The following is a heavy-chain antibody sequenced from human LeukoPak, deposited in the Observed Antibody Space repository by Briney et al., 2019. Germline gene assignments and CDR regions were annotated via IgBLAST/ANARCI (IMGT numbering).Heavy chain of an antibody. CDR1: GYTFTCYS. D-gene: IGHD2-15*01. J-gene: IGHJ4*02. CDR3: ARAGVVAPFDY. CDR2: INPNSGGT. V-gene: IGHV1-2*02. Sequence: GASVKVSCKASGYTFTCYSMHWVLHAPGQGHEWMGWINPNSGGTNYAQMFQGGVTMTSDTSISTAYMELSRLRSDDTAVYYCARAGVVAPFDYWGQGTLVTVSS.